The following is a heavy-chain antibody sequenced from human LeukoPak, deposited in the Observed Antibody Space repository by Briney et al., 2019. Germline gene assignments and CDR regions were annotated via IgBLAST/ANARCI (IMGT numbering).Heavy chain of an antibody. CDR2: ISGDGGST. Sequence: GGSLRLSCAASGFTFDDYAMHWVRQAPGKGLEWVSLISGDGGSTYYADSVKGRFTISRDNSKNSLFLQMNSLRTEDTAFYYCAKDMGGGYNSGDCDYWGQGTLVTVSS. CDR1: GFTFDDYA. CDR3: AKDMGGGYNSGDCDY. J-gene: IGHJ4*02. D-gene: IGHD5-24*01. V-gene: IGHV3-43*02.